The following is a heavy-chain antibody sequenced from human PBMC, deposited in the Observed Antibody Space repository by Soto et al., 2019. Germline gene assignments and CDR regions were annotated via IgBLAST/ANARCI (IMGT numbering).Heavy chain of an antibody. CDR3: ARDREDILTGYLYYYGMDV. CDR1: GFIFSSYG. CDR2: IWYDGSNE. D-gene: IGHD3-9*01. V-gene: IGHV3-33*01. J-gene: IGHJ6*02. Sequence: GGSLRLSCAASGFIFSSYGMHWVRQTPGKGLEWVAVIWYDGSNEYYADSVKGRFTISRDNSKNTLYLQMNSLRAEDTAVYYCARDREDILTGYLYYYGMDVWGQGTTVTVSS.